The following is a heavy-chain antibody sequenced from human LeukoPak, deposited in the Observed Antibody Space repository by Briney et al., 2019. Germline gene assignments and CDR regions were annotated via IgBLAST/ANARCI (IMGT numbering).Heavy chain of an antibody. CDR2: IIPIFGTA. Sequence: ASVKVSCKASGGTFSSYAISWVRQAPGQRLEWMGGIIPIFGTANYAQKFQGRVTITTDESTSTAYMELSSLRSEDTAVYYCARVLGSGYDRDDYWGQGTLVTVSS. D-gene: IGHD5-12*01. V-gene: IGHV1-69*05. J-gene: IGHJ4*02. CDR1: GGTFSSYA. CDR3: ARVLGSGYDRDDY.